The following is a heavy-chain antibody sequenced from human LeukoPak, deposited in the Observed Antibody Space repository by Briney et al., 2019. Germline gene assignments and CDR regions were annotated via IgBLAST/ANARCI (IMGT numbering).Heavy chain of an antibody. CDR1: GYTFTGYY. Sequence: ASVKVSCKASGYTFTGYYMHWVRQAPGQGLEWMGRINPNSGGTNYAQKFQGRVTMTRDTSISTAYTELSRLRSDDTAVYYCARVGCSGGSCAYYWFDPWGQGTLVTVSS. CDR2: INPNSGGT. V-gene: IGHV1-2*06. CDR3: ARVGCSGGSCAYYWFDP. J-gene: IGHJ5*02. D-gene: IGHD2-15*01.